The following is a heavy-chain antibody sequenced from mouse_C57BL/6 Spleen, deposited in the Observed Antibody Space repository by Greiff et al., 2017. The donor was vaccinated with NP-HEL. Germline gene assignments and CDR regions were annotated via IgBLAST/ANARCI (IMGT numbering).Heavy chain of an antibody. V-gene: IGHV1-19*01. Sequence: EVQLQQSGPVLVKPGASVKMSCKASGYTFPDYYMNWVKQSHGKSLEWIGVINPYNGGTSYTQKFKGKATLTVDKSSSTAYMELNSLTSEDSAVYYCARGDFLDYWGQGTTLTVSS. CDR1: GYTFPDYY. J-gene: IGHJ2*01. CDR2: INPYNGGT. CDR3: ARGDFLDY.